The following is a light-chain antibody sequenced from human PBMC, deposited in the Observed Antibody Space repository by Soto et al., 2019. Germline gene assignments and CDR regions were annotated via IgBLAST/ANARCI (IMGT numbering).Light chain of an antibody. CDR2: STN. CDR3: ATWDDGLNAWL. V-gene: IGLV1-44*01. J-gene: IGLJ3*02. CDR1: SSNIGIKT. Sequence: QAVVTQPPSASGTPGQRVTISCSRSSSNIGIKTVNWYQQLPGMAPKLLIYSTNQRPSGVPDRFSGSKSGTSASLAISGLQSEDEADYYCATWDDGLNAWLFGGGTELTVL.